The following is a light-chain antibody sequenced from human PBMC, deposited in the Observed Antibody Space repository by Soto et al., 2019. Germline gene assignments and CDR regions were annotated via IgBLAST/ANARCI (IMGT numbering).Light chain of an antibody. V-gene: IGKV3-11*01. CDR2: DAS. Sequence: EIVSTQSPATLSLSPGERATLSCRASQSVGSYLAWYQQKPGQAPRLLIYDASNRATGIPARFSGSGSGTDFTLTISSLEPEDFAVYYCQQRSNWPPWTFGQGTKVDIK. CDR1: QSVGSY. CDR3: QQRSNWPPWT. J-gene: IGKJ1*01.